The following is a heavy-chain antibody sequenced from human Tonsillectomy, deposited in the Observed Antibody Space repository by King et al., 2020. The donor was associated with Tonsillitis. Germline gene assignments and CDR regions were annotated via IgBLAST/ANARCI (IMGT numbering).Heavy chain of an antibody. J-gene: IGHJ4*02. CDR2: IYYSGST. Sequence: QLQESGPGLVKPSQTLSLTCTVSGGSISSGDYYWCWIRQPPGKGLEWIGYIYYSGSTYYNPSLKSRVTISVDTSKNQFSLKLSSVTAADTAVYYCARDDVAAAGTGGLDYWGQGTLVTVSS. CDR3: ARDDVAAAGTGGLDY. V-gene: IGHV4-30-4*01. D-gene: IGHD6-13*01. CDR1: GGSISSGDYY.